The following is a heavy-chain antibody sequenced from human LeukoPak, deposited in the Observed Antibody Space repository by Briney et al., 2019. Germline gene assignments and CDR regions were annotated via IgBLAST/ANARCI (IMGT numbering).Heavy chain of an antibody. J-gene: IGHJ6*03. V-gene: IGHV1-18*01. D-gene: IGHD3-3*01. CDR1: GYTFTSYG. CDR3: ARQRLGWRDNFYSHYYMDV. Sequence: ASVKISCKASGYTFTSYGISWVRQAPGQGLEWMGWISAYNGNTNYPQKLQGRVTLTTDTSTSTAYMELRSLRSDDTAVYYCARQRLGWRDNFYSHYYMDVWGKGATVTVSS. CDR2: ISAYNGNT.